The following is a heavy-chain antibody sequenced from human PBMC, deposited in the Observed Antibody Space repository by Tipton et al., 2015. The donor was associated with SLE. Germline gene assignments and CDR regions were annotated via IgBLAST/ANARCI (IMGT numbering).Heavy chain of an antibody. D-gene: IGHD6-13*01. V-gene: IGHV4-59*01. J-gene: IGHJ3*02. CDR1: GGSISNYC. CDR3: AGERQHLDGTENKFDI. Sequence: GLVKPSETLSLTCTVSGGSISNYCWSWIRQPPGEGLEWIGAFCDIGTTIYNPSLKSRVSISLDTSKNQFSLKLSSVTAADTAVYYSAGERQHLDGTENKFDIWGQGTMVTVSS. CDR2: FCDIGTT.